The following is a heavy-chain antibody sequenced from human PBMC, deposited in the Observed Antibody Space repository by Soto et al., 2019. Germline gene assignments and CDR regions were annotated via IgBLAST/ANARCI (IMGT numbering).Heavy chain of an antibody. CDR3: APGITIFGVVYWDY. D-gene: IGHD3-3*01. CDR2: IYYSGST. J-gene: IGHJ4*02. Sequence: QSHTYTVSDDYFISGPYYWSWKSQQPGKGLEWIGYIYYSGSTYYNPSLKSRLTISVDTSKNQFSLKLSSVTAADTAVHYCAPGITIFGVVYWDYWGQGTLV. V-gene: IGHV4-31*03. CDR1: DDYFISGPYY.